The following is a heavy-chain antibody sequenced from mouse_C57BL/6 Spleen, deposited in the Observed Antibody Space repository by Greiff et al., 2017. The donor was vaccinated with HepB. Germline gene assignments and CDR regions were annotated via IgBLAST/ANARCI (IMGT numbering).Heavy chain of an antibody. V-gene: IGHV5-4*01. Sequence: EVQLQQSGGGLVKPGGSLKLSCAASGFTFSSYAMSWVRQTPEKRLEWVATISDGGSYTYYPDNVKGRFTISRDNAKNNLYLQMSHLKSEDTAMYYCAREVGYAMDYWGQGTSVTVSS. D-gene: IGHD1-1*01. J-gene: IGHJ4*01. CDR3: AREVGYAMDY. CDR1: GFTFSSYA. CDR2: ISDGGSYT.